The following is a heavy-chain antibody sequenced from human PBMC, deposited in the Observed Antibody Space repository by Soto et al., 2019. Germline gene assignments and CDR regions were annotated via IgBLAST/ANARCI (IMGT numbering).Heavy chain of an antibody. CDR2: IYYSGST. CDR3: ARRGIAADGSSGDY. CDR1: GASISSSSYY. V-gene: IGHV4-39*01. Sequence: ESLALTCAVSGASISSSSYYWGWIRQPPGKGLEWIGSIYYSGSTYYNPSLKSRVTISVDTSKNQFSLKLSSVTAADTAVYYCARRGIAADGSSGDYWGQGTLVT. D-gene: IGHD6-13*01. J-gene: IGHJ4*02.